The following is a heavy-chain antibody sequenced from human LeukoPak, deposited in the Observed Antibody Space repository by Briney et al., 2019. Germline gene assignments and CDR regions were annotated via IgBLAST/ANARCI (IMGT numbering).Heavy chain of an antibody. CDR2: INHSGST. J-gene: IGHJ6*03. Sequence: PSETLSLTCAVYGGSFSGYYWSWIRQPPGEGLEWIGEINHSGSTNYNPSLKSRVTISVDTSKNQFSLKLSSVTAADTAVYYCARGVWYYYYMDVWGKGTTVTVSS. V-gene: IGHV4-34*01. CDR3: ARGVWYYYYMDV. CDR1: GGSFSGYY.